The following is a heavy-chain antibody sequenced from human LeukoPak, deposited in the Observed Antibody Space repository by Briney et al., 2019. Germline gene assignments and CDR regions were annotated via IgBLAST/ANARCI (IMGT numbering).Heavy chain of an antibody. CDR3: ARGRVNSMVRGVITYRFDP. V-gene: IGHV1-8*01. CDR2: MNPNSGNT. D-gene: IGHD3-10*01. Sequence: ASVKVSCKASGYTFTSYDINWVRQATGQGREWMGWMNPNSGNTGYAQKFQGRVTMTRNTSISTAYMELSSLRSEDTAVYYCARGRVNSMVRGVITYRFDPWGQGTLVTVSS. CDR1: GYTFTSYD. J-gene: IGHJ5*02.